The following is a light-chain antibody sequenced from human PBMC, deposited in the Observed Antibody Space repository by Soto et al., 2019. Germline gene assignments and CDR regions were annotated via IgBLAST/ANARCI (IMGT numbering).Light chain of an antibody. J-gene: IGKJ1*01. Sequence: EIVLTQSPAALSLSHGERATLSFRASQSVSGYIAWFQQKPGQAPRLVIYGASTRATGIPARFSGSGSGTEFTLTISSLKSEDFAVYYCQQCNNWPRTFGQGTKVDIK. CDR2: GAS. CDR1: QSVSGY. V-gene: IGKV3-15*01. CDR3: QQCNNWPRT.